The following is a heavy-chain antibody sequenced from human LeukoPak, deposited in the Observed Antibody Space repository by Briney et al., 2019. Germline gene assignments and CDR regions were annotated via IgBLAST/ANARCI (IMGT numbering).Heavy chain of an antibody. CDR1: GGSISSYY. CDR3: ARANGYNGELLPIYYYYMDV. V-gene: IGHV4-59*01. D-gene: IGHD1-26*01. Sequence: SETLSLTCTVSGGSISSYYWSWIRQPPGKGLEWIGYIYYSGSTNYNPSLKSRVTISVDTSKNQFSLKLSSVTAADTAVYYCARANGYNGELLPIYYYYMDVWGKGTTVTVSS. J-gene: IGHJ6*03. CDR2: IYYSGST.